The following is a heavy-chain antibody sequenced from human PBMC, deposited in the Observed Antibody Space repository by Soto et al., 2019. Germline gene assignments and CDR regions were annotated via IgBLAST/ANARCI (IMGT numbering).Heavy chain of an antibody. V-gene: IGHV3-21*01. J-gene: IGHJ4*02. Sequence: GGSLRLSCAASGFTFSLYSMIWVRQAPGKGLEWVASITSSSSYIYYEDSLKGRFTISRDNAKNSLFLQLDSLRAEDTAVYFCVRARSTDSRPDYWGQGTLVTAPQ. D-gene: IGHD3-22*01. CDR2: ITSSSSYI. CDR1: GFTFSLYS. CDR3: VRARSTDSRPDY.